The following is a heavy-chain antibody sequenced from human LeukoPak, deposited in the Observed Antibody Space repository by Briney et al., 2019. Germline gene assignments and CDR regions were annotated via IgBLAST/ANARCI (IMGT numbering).Heavy chain of an antibody. V-gene: IGHV3-21*01. D-gene: IGHD6-19*01. Sequence: PGGSLRLSCAASGFTFSSYSMNWVRQAPGKGLEWVSSISSSSSYIYYADSVKGRFTISRDNAKNSLYLQMNSLRAEDTAVYYCARDRSGWYEEAGFDPWGQGTLVTVSS. CDR1: GFTFSSYS. J-gene: IGHJ5*02. CDR2: ISSSSSYI. CDR3: ARDRSGWYEEAGFDP.